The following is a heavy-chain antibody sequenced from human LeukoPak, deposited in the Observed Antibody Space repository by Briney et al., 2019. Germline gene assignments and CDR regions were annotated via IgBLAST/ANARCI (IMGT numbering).Heavy chain of an antibody. CDR3: ARGLGPHGSRDY. J-gene: IGHJ4*02. CDR1: GFTFSSYW. V-gene: IGHV3-74*01. Sequence: GRSLRLSCSASGFTFSSYWMHWVRQAPGKGLVWVSRINSDGSSTSYADSVKGRFTISRDNAKNSLYLQMNSLRAEDTAVYYCARGLGPHGSRDYWGQGTLITVSS. D-gene: IGHD2-15*01. CDR2: INSDGSST.